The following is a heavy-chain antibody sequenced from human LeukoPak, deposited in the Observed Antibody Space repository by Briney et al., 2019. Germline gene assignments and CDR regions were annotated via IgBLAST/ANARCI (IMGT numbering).Heavy chain of an antibody. V-gene: IGHV3-48*01. Sequence: GGSLRLSCAASGFTFSSYSMNWVRQAPGKGLEWVSYISSGSSPIYYADSVKGRFTISRDNAKNSLYLQMNSLRAEDTAVYYCATGRASGIPGYWGQGTLVTVSS. CDR3: ATGRASGIPGY. J-gene: IGHJ4*02. D-gene: IGHD3-3*01. CDR2: ISSGSSPI. CDR1: GFTFSSYS.